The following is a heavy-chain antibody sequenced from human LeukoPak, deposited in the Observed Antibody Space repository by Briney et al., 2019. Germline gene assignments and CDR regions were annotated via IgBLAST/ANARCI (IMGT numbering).Heavy chain of an antibody. Sequence: GASVKVSCKASGYTFTSYGISWVRQAPGQGLEWMGWISAYNGNTNYAQKLQGRVTMTTDTSTSTAYMELRSLRSDDTAVYYCARDPGYYDSSGIPTSDAFDIWGQGTMVTVSS. J-gene: IGHJ3*02. CDR2: ISAYNGNT. D-gene: IGHD3-22*01. CDR1: GYTFTSYG. V-gene: IGHV1-18*01. CDR3: ARDPGYYDSSGIPTSDAFDI.